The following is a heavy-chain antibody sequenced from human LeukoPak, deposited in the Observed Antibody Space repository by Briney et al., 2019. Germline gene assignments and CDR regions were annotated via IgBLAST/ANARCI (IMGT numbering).Heavy chain of an antibody. CDR3: AKAQDIVVVPAVDYYYGMDV. Sequence: GGSLRLSCAASGFTLSSYAMSWVRQAPGKGLEWVSAISGSGGSTYYADSVKGRFTISRDNSKNTLYLQVNSLRAEDTAVYYCAKAQDIVVVPAVDYYYGMDVWGQGTTVTVSS. D-gene: IGHD2-2*01. J-gene: IGHJ6*02. V-gene: IGHV3-23*01. CDR1: GFTLSSYA. CDR2: ISGSGGST.